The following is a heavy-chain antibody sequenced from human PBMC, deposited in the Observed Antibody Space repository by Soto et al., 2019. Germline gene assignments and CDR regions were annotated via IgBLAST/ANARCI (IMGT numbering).Heavy chain of an antibody. D-gene: IGHD1-26*01. Sequence: QVQLQESGPGLVKPSETLSLTCTVSGGSISSYYWSWIRQPPGKGLEWIGYIYYSGSTNYNPSLKSRVTISVDTSKNQFSLKLSSVTAADTAVYYCARLKGRRGHHDYWGQGTLVTVSS. J-gene: IGHJ4*02. V-gene: IGHV4-59*08. CDR2: IYYSGST. CDR3: ARLKGRRGHHDY. CDR1: GGSISSYY.